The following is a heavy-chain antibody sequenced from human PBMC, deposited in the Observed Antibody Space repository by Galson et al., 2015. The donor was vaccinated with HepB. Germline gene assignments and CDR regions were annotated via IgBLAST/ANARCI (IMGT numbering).Heavy chain of an antibody. J-gene: IGHJ4*02. D-gene: IGHD2-8*02. CDR1: GFTFSTYA. V-gene: IGHV3-23*01. CDR3: AKDLVGFNDPYYLDY. Sequence: SLRLSCAASGFTFSTYAMSWVRQAPGKGLEWVSAISGSDGKTYYADSVKGRFTISRDNSKNTLYLQMNSLRAEDTAVYYCAKDLVGFNDPYYLDYWGQGTLVTVSS. CDR2: ISGSDGKT.